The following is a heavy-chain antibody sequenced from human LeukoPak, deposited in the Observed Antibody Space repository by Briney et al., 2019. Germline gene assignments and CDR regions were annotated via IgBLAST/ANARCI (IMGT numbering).Heavy chain of an antibody. CDR1: RYTFTGYY. V-gene: IGHV1-2*02. Sequence: ASVKVSCKASRYTFTGYYMHWVRQAPGQGLEWMGWINPNSGGTNYAQKFQGRVTMTRDTSISTAYMELSRLRSDDTAVYYCARADSGYDSPDYWGQGTLVTVSS. J-gene: IGHJ4*02. D-gene: IGHD5-12*01. CDR3: ARADSGYDSPDY. CDR2: INPNSGGT.